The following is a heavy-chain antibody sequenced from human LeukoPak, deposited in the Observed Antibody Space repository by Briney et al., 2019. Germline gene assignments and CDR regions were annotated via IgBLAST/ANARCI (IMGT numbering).Heavy chain of an antibody. D-gene: IGHD1-26*01. J-gene: IGHJ4*02. CDR3: AREKGGFIVGATFDY. V-gene: IGHV3-23*01. CDR2: ISPGGGTT. Sequence: PGGSLRLSCAVSGFAFGSEAMGWVRQSPARGLEWVASISPGGGTTFYADSVKGRFTISIDYSKNTVYLQMNSLRAEDTAVYYCAREKGGFIVGATFDYWGQGTLVTVSS. CDR1: GFAFGSEA.